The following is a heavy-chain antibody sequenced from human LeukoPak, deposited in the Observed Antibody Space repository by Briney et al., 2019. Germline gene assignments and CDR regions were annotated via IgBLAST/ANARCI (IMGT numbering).Heavy chain of an antibody. D-gene: IGHD3-3*01. J-gene: IGHJ6*02. CDR2: IYYSGST. CDR3: ARATFWSGYSRLYYYGMDV. V-gene: IGHV4-31*03. CDR1: GGSISSGGYY. Sequence: PSETLSLTCTVSGGSISSGGYYWSWIRQHPGKGLEWIGYIYYSGSTYYNPSLKSRVTISVDTSKNQFSLKLSSVTAADTAVYYCARATFWSGYSRLYYYGMDVWGQGTTVIVSS.